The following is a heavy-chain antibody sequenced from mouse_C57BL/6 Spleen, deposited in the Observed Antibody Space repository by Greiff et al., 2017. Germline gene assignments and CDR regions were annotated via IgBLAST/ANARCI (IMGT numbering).Heavy chain of an antibody. CDR3: ARETAQAGGFAY. V-gene: IGHV14-3*01. D-gene: IGHD3-2*02. CDR2: IDPANGNT. J-gene: IGHJ3*01. Sequence: EVKLQESVAELVRPGASVKLSCTASGFNIKNTYMHWVKQRPEQGLEWIGRIDPANGNTTYAPTFQGKATITADTSTNTAYLQLSSLTSEDTAIYYCARETAQAGGFAYWGQGTLVTVSA. CDR1: GFNIKNTY.